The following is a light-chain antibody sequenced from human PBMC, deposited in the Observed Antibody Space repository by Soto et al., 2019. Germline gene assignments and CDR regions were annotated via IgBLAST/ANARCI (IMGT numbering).Light chain of an antibody. CDR1: SSDVGGYNY. J-gene: IGLJ2*01. CDR2: EVS. V-gene: IGLV2-8*01. Sequence: QSALTQPPSASGSPGQSVTISCTGTSSDVGGYNYVSWYQQHPGEAPKLMIYEVSKRPSGVPDRFSGSKSGNTASLTVSGLQAEDEADYYCSSYAGSNGGVFGGGTKLTVL. CDR3: SSYAGSNGGV.